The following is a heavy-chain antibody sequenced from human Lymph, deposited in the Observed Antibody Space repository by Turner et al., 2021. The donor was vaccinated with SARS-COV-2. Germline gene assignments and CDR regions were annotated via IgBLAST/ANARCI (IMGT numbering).Heavy chain of an antibody. CDR3: ARDYYDFWSGYNSYYYGMDV. V-gene: IGHV3-21*01. CDR2: ISSRSSYI. D-gene: IGHD3-3*01. CDR1: VFPFSSYS. J-gene: IGHJ6*02. Sequence: EVQLVESGGGLVKPGGSLRLSCSASVFPFSSYSMNWGRQAPGKGLEWVASISSRSSYIYNADSVKVRFTISRENAKNSLYLQMNSLRAEDTAVYYCARDYYDFWSGYNSYYYGMDVWGQGTTVTVSS.